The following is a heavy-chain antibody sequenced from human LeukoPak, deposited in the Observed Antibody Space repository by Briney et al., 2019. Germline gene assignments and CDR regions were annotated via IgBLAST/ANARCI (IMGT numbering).Heavy chain of an antibody. CDR2: IYTSGST. V-gene: IGHV4-4*07. Sequence: SETLSLTCTVSGGSISSYYWSWIRQPAGKGLEWIGRIYTSGSTNYNPSLKSRVTMSVDTSKNQFSLKLSSVTAADTAVYYCARAIAVAGTSSGPSFDYWGQGTLVTVSS. D-gene: IGHD6-19*01. CDR1: GGSISSYY. CDR3: ARAIAVAGTSSGPSFDY. J-gene: IGHJ4*02.